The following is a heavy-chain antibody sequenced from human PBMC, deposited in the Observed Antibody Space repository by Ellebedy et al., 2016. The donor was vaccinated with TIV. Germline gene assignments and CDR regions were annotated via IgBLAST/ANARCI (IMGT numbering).Heavy chain of an antibody. CDR2: INPSDGST. Sequence: AASVKVSCKASGYAFTSYYIYWVRQAPGQWLEWMGLINPSDGSTNYAQKFQDRVTMTRDTSTSTVYMELSSLRSEDTAVYYCARPREGSSTSTGMDVWGQGTTVTVSS. CDR1: GYAFTSYY. D-gene: IGHD2-2*01. CDR3: ARPREGSSTSTGMDV. V-gene: IGHV1-46*01. J-gene: IGHJ6*02.